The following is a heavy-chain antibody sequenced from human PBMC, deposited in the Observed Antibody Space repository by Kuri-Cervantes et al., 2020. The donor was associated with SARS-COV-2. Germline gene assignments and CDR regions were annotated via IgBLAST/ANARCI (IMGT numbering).Heavy chain of an antibody. CDR3: TRDLASSSWYFVVDAFDI. J-gene: IGHJ3*02. CDR1: GFTFNTYN. D-gene: IGHD6-13*01. Sequence: GESLKISCTASGFTFNTYNMKWVRQAPGKGLEWVGFIRSKAYGGTTEYAASVKGRFTISRDDSKSIAYLQMNSLKTEDTAVYYCTRDLASSSWYFVVDAFDIWGQGTTVTVSS. CDR2: IRSKAYGGTT. V-gene: IGHV3-49*04.